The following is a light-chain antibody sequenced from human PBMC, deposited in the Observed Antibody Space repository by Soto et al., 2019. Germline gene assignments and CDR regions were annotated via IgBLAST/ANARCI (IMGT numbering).Light chain of an antibody. J-gene: IGKJ1*01. CDR1: QSVSSSY. V-gene: IGKV3-20*01. Sequence: EVVMTQSPATLSVSPGEIATLSFSASQSVSSSYLAWYQQKPGQSPRLLIFGASNRATGIPDRFSGSGSGTDFTLTISRLEPEDFAVYYCQQYGSSGTFGQGTKVDIK. CDR3: QQYGSSGT. CDR2: GAS.